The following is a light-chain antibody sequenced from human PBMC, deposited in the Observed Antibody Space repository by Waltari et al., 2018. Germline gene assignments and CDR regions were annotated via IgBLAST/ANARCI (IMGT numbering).Light chain of an antibody. Sequence: SYELTQPPSVSVSPGQTASITCSGDKLEDKFACWYQRKPGQTPVLVIYHDNKWPSGILGRLAGSNSGDTATLTIGGTQGMDGAGYYCQAWDGSIVVFGGGTKLTVL. CDR3: QAWDGSIVV. V-gene: IGLV3-1*01. J-gene: IGLJ2*01. CDR2: HDN. CDR1: KLEDKF.